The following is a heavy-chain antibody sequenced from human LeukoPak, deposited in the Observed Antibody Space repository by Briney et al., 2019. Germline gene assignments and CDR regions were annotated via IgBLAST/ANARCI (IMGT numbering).Heavy chain of an antibody. CDR2: INPNSDGT. J-gene: IGHJ6*02. CDR3: ARDRGVAVNYYGMDV. Sequence: ASVKVSCKASGYTFTGYYMHWVRQAPGQGLEWMGWINPNSDGTNYAQKFQGRVTMTRDTSISTAYMELSRLRSDDTAVYYCARDRGVAVNYYGMDVWGQGTTVTVSS. V-gene: IGHV1-2*02. CDR1: GYTFTGYY. D-gene: IGHD3-10*01.